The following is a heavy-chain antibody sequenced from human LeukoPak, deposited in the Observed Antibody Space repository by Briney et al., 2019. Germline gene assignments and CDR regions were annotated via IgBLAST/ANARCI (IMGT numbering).Heavy chain of an antibody. V-gene: IGHV1-2*02. CDR1: RYTFTDYY. CDR3: ARGGWSLGYCSSSSCLDWFDP. J-gene: IGHJ5*02. D-gene: IGHD2-2*01. CDR2: INPNSGGT. Sequence: ASVKVSCKASRYTFTDYYMHWVRQAPGQGLEWMGWINPNSGGTNYAQKFQVRVTMTRDTSISTAYMELSRLRSDDTAVYYCARGGWSLGYCSSSSCLDWFDPWGQGTLVTVSS.